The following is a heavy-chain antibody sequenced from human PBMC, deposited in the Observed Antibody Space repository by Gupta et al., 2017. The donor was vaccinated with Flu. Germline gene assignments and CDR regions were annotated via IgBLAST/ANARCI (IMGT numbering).Heavy chain of an antibody. V-gene: IGHV1-69*01. J-gene: IGHJ6*02. CDR1: GGTFSSYA. CDR2: IIPIFGTA. D-gene: IGHD5-24*01. Sequence: QVQLVQSGAEVQKPGSSVTVSCKPSGGTFSSYAISWVRQAPGQGLEWMGGIIPIFGTANYAQEFQGRVTITADESTSTAYMELSSLRSEDTAVYYCARAINDYYGMDVWGQGTTVTVSS. CDR3: ARAINDYYGMDV.